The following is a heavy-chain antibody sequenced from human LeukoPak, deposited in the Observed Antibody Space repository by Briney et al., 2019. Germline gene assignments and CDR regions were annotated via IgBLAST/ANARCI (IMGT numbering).Heavy chain of an antibody. J-gene: IGHJ3*02. D-gene: IGHD3-22*01. V-gene: IGHV4-59*08. CDR2: IYYSGRT. Sequence: NSAETLSLTYSVWGGYISSYYWRWIRQPPGKGREGSGYIYYSGRTNYNPSLKSRVTISVDPSKNQFSLKLSSVTAADTAVYYCARRPTYYYDSSGYYYDAVGAFDIWGQGTMVTVSS. CDR1: GGYISSYY. CDR3: ARRPTYYYDSSGYYYDAVGAFDI.